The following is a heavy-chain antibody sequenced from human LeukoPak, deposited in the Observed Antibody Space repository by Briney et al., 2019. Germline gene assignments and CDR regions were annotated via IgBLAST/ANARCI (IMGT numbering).Heavy chain of an antibody. CDR3: ARGPFSSSWSEFDY. V-gene: IGHV3-21*06. Sequence: GGSLRLSCPASGFTFSDYSLNWVRQAPGKGLEWVSCISGDSRYIYYADSLKGRSTISRDNAQNSLYLHMNNLRAEDTAVYYCARGPFSSSWSEFDYWGQGTLVTVSS. J-gene: IGHJ4*02. CDR2: ISGDSRYI. CDR1: GFTFSDYS. D-gene: IGHD6-13*01.